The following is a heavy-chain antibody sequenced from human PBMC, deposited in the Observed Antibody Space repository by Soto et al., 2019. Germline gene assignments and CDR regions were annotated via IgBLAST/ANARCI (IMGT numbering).Heavy chain of an antibody. V-gene: IGHV3-33*01. CDR1: GFTFSSYG. J-gene: IGHJ4*02. D-gene: IGHD2-21*02. Sequence: GGSLRLSCAASGFTFSSYGMHWVRQAPGKGLEWVAVIWYDGSNKYYADSVKGRFTISRDHSKNTLYLQMNSLRAEYTAVYYCAIDFIQSWPHGGNSGFDYWGQGTLVTVSS. CDR2: IWYDGSNK. CDR3: AIDFIQSWPHGGNSGFDY.